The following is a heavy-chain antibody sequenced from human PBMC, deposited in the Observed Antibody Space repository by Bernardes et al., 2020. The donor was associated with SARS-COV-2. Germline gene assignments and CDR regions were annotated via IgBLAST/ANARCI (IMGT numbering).Heavy chain of an antibody. J-gene: IGHJ5*02. CDR1: GGSISSYN. Sequence: SETLSLTCTVSGGSISSYNWGWIRQSPGKGLEWIGHIYYSGNTNYNPSLESRVTISKDTPKNQFSLKLSSVTAADTAVYFCARWYDSSVYSWLDPWGQGTLVTVSS. V-gene: IGHV4-59*01. CDR2: IYYSGNT. CDR3: ARWYDSSVYSWLDP. D-gene: IGHD3-22*01.